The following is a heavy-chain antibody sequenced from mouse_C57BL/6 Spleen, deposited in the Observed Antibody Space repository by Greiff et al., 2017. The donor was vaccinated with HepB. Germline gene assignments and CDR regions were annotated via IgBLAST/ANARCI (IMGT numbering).Heavy chain of an antibody. D-gene: IGHD1-1*01. CDR1: GYTFTSYW. Sequence: QVQLQQPGAELVMPGASVKLSCKASGYTFTSYWMHWVKQRPGQGLEWIGEIDPSDSYTNYNQKFKGKSTLTVDKSSSTAYMQLSSLTSEYSAVYYCARRVDYYGSSYDFDVWGTGTTVTVSS. V-gene: IGHV1-69*01. J-gene: IGHJ1*03. CDR3: ARRVDYYGSSYDFDV. CDR2: IDPSDSYT.